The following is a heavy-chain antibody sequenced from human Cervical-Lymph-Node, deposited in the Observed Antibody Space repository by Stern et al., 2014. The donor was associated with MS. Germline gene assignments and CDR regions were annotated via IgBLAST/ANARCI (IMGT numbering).Heavy chain of an antibody. D-gene: IGHD3-22*01. CDR2: ITLIFETT. Sequence: QMKLVQSGAEVKKPGSSVKVSCKASGGTFSTYVINWVPKAPGQGLEWLGGITLIFETTNYAQKFQGRVTITADESKSTVYMELSSLRSEDTAVYYCARLDTSGYFYYDMDVWGQGTTVTVSS. CDR3: ARLDTSGYFYYDMDV. V-gene: IGHV1-69*01. CDR1: GGTFSTYV. J-gene: IGHJ6*02.